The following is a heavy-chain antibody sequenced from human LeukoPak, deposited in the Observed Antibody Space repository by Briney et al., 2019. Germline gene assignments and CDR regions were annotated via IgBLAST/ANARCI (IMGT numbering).Heavy chain of an antibody. CDR2: ISGSGGST. V-gene: IGHV3-23*01. Sequence: GGSLRLSCAASGFTFSSYAMGWVRQAPGKGLEWVSAISGSGGSTYYADSVKGRFTISRDNSKNTLYLQMNSLRAEDTAVYYCANALGIQLWLLGYWGQGTLVTVSS. CDR1: GFTFSSYA. D-gene: IGHD5-18*01. CDR3: ANALGIQLWLLGY. J-gene: IGHJ4*02.